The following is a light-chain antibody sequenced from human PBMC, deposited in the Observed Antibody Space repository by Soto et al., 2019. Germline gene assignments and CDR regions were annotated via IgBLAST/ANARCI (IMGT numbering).Light chain of an antibody. J-gene: IGKJ1*01. CDR2: GAS. Sequence: ETVLTQSPATLSLSPGERATLSCRASQTIRSNYLAWYRQTPGQAPRLLIYGASNRATGIPDRFSGSASGTDFTLIISSLEPEDFALYYCQQYGRSPWTFGQGTKVEIK. CDR3: QQYGRSPWT. V-gene: IGKV3-20*01. CDR1: QTIRSNY.